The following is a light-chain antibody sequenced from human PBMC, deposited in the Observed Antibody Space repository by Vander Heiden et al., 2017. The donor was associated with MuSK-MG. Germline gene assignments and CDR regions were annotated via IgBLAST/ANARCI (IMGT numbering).Light chain of an antibody. CDR3: QQSYSTPRT. CDR1: QSISSY. Sequence: DIQMTQSPSSLSASVGDRVPITCRASQSISSYLNWYQQKPGKAPKLLIYAASSLQSGVPSRFSGSGSGTDFTLTISSLQPEDFATYYCQQSYSTPRTFGQRTKVEIK. CDR2: AAS. J-gene: IGKJ1*01. V-gene: IGKV1-39*01.